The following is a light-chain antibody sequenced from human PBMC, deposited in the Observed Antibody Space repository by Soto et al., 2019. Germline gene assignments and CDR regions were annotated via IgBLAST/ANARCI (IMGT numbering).Light chain of an antibody. CDR2: RNN. CDR1: SSNNGSNY. CDR3: AAWDDSLSGVV. Sequence: QSVLTQPPSASGTPGQRVTISCSGSSSNNGSNYVFWYQHLPGTAPKLLIYRNNQRPSGVPDRFSGSKSGTSASLAISGLRSEDETDYYCAAWDDSLSGVVFGRGTKVTVL. J-gene: IGLJ2*01. V-gene: IGLV1-47*01.